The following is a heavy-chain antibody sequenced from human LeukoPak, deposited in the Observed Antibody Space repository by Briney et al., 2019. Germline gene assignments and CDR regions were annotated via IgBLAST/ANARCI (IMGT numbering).Heavy chain of an antibody. J-gene: IGHJ4*02. CDR1: GGSISSYY. CDR3: ARYQDSSGYYYDY. Sequence: SETLSLTCTVSGGSISSYYWSWIRQPPGKGLEWIGYIYHSGSTYYNPSLKSRVTISVDRSKNQFSLKLTSVTAADTAVYYCARYQDSSGYYYDYWGQGTLVTVSS. V-gene: IGHV4-59*12. CDR2: IYHSGST. D-gene: IGHD3-22*01.